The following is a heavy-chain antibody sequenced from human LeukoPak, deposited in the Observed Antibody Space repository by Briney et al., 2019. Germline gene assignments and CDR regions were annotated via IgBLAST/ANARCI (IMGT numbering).Heavy chain of an antibody. Sequence: SETLSLTCTVSGGSISSYYWSWIRQPPGKGLEWIGYIYYSGSTNYNPSLKSRVTISVDTSKNQFSLKLSSVTAADTAVYYCARRKKGRLLWFGELGNWFDPWGQGTLVTVSS. V-gene: IGHV4-59*08. D-gene: IGHD3-10*01. CDR3: ARRKKGRLLWFGELGNWFDP. CDR2: IYYSGST. J-gene: IGHJ5*02. CDR1: GGSISSYY.